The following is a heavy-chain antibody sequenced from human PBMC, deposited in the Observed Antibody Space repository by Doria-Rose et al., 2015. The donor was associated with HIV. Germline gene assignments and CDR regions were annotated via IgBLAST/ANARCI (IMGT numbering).Heavy chain of an antibody. D-gene: IGHD3-3*01. CDR2: LYSDGTT. J-gene: IGHJ4*02. Sequence: GCLVQPGGSLKLSCAASGFTVSNNYMTWVRQAPGRGLEWVSLLYSDGTTYYADSVRGRFTISRDNSKNTLFLQMNDLRVEDTALYYCAREVYSYGYYNYWGRGTLVTVSS. CDR3: AREVYSYGYYNY. CDR1: GFTVSNNY. V-gene: IGHV3-53*01.